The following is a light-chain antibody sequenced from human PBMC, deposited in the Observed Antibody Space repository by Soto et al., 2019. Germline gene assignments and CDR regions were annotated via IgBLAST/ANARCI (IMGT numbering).Light chain of an antibody. V-gene: IGKV1-9*01. CDR2: AAS. CDR1: QALSNY. J-gene: IGKJ3*01. Sequence: DIQLTQSPSVLSASVGDTVTITCRASQALSNYLAWYQQKPGKAPDLLIYAASTLQSGVPSRFSGSGSGTDFTLTISCLQSEDFATYYCQQSYSTPGFTFGPGTKVDIK. CDR3: QQSYSTPGFT.